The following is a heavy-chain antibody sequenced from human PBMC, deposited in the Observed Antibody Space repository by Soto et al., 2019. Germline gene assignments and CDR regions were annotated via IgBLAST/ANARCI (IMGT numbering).Heavy chain of an antibody. V-gene: IGHV1-69*01. CDR2: IIPIFGTA. J-gene: IGHJ4*02. CDR1: GGTFSSYA. D-gene: IGHD3-22*01. Sequence: QVQLVQSGAEVKKPGSSVKVSCKASGGTFSSYAISWVRQAPGQGLEWMGGIIPIFGTANYAQKFQGRVTFARDESTRTAHMGVGGLRSGDTAVYYCARERSERLEYYYDSSGGGGEFDYWGQGTLVTVSS. CDR3: ARERSERLEYYYDSSGGGGEFDY.